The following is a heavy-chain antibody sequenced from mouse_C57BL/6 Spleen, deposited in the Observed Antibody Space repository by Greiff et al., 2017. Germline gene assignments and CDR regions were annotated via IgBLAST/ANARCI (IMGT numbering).Heavy chain of an antibody. CDR1: GFTFSSYA. CDR2: ISSGGDYS. V-gene: IGHV5-9-1*02. Sequence: EVMLVESGEGLVKPGGSLKLSCAASGFTFSSYAMSWVRQTPGKRLEWVAYISSGGDYSYYADTVKGRSTISRDNARNTLYLQMGSLKSENTAMYYCTRAYYGLDYWGQGTTLTVSS. CDR3: TRAYYGLDY. J-gene: IGHJ2*01. D-gene: IGHD1-1*01.